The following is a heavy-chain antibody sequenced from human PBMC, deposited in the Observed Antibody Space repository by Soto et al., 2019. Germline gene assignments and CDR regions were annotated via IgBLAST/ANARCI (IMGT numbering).Heavy chain of an antibody. CDR3: AREKMSCSSTSCYRAYNWFDP. CDR2: IYYSGRT. Sequence: SETLSLTCTVSGGSISSGDYYWSWIRQPPGKGLEWIGNIYYSGRTYYDPSLKSRVTISEDTSKNQFFLKLSSVTAADTAVYYCAREKMSCSSTSCYRAYNWFDPWGQGTLVTVSS. V-gene: IGHV4-30-4*01. CDR1: GGSISSGDYY. D-gene: IGHD2-2*02. J-gene: IGHJ5*02.